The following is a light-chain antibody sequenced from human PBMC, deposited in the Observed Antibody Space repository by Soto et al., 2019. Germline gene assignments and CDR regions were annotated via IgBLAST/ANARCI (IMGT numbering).Light chain of an antibody. CDR3: QQYNSYWT. CDR1: QSISSW. J-gene: IGKJ1*01. V-gene: IGKV1-5*03. Sequence: DIQMTQSPSTLSASVGDSVTITCRASQSISSWLAWYQQKPGKDPKLLIYKASSLESGVPSRFSGSGSGTEFTLTISSLQPDDFATYYCQQYNSYWTFGQGTKVEIK. CDR2: KAS.